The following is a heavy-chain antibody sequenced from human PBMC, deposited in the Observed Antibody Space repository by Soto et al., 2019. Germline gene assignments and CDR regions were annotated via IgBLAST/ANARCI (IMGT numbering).Heavy chain of an antibody. J-gene: IGHJ4*02. CDR1: GFTFSSYW. CDR2: IKQDGSEK. CDR3: AREEYDFWSGYYIY. Sequence: GGSLRLSCAASGFTFSSYWMSWVRQAPGKGLEWVANIKQDGSEKYYVDSVKGRFTISRDNAKNSLYLQMNSLRAEDTAVYYCAREEYDFWSGYYIYWGQGTLVTVSS. V-gene: IGHV3-7*01. D-gene: IGHD3-3*01.